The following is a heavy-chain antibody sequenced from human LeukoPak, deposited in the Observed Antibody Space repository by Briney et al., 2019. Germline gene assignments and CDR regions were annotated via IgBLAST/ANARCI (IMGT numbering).Heavy chain of an antibody. V-gene: IGHV4-38-2*02. D-gene: IGHD3-22*01. Sequence: SETLSLTCTVSGGSISSYYWSWIRQPPGKGLEWIGSIYHSGSTYYNPSLKSRVTISVDTSKNQFSLKLSSVTAADTAVYYCARDIGDSSGYVGYWGQGTLVTVSS. J-gene: IGHJ4*02. CDR3: ARDIGDSSGYVGY. CDR2: IYHSGST. CDR1: GGSISSYY.